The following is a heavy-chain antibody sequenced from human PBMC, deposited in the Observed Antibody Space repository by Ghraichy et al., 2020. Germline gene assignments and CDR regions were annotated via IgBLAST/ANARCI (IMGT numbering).Heavy chain of an antibody. V-gene: IGHV4-31*03. Sequence: TLSLTCIVSGGSISSGGYYWSWIRQHPGKGLEWIGYIYYSGNTYYNPSLRGRVTISVDTSKNQFSLKLSSVTAADTVVYYCARERSSYSGGYYLDYWGQGTLVTVSS. D-gene: IGHD3-22*01. J-gene: IGHJ4*02. CDR1: GGSISSGGYY. CDR3: ARERSSYSGGYYLDY. CDR2: IYYSGNT.